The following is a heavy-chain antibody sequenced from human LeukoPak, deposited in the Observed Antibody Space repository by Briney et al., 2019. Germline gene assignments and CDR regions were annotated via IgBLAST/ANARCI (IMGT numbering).Heavy chain of an antibody. CDR2: IYPGDSDT. CDR1: GYSFTSYW. J-gene: IGHJ5*02. CDR3: ARLSGYCSSTSCYRLYWFDP. V-gene: IGHV5-51*01. Sequence: GESLKISCKGSGYSFTSYWIGWVRQMPGKGLEWMGIIYPGDSDTRYSPSFQGQVTISADKSISTAYLQWSSLKASDTAMYYCARLSGYCSSTSCYRLYWFDPWGQGTLVTVSS. D-gene: IGHD2-2*01.